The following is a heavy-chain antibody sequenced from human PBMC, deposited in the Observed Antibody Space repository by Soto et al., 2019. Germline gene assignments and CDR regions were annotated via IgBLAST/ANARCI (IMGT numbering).Heavy chain of an antibody. V-gene: IGHV3-30*18. D-gene: IGHD6-6*01. Sequence: LRLSCAASGFTFSSYGMHWVRQAPGKGLEWVAVISYDGSNKYYADSVKGRFTISRDNSKNTLYLQMNSLRAEDTAVYYCAKDEVRSSSRGYSDYWGQGTLVTVSS. CDR2: ISYDGSNK. CDR1: GFTFSSYG. J-gene: IGHJ4*02. CDR3: AKDEVRSSSRGYSDY.